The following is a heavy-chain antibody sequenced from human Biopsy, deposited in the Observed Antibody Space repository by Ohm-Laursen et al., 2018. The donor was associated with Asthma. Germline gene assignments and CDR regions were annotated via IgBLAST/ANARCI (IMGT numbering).Heavy chain of an antibody. J-gene: IGHJ6*02. Sequence: GASVKVSCKTSGYTFNSAGITWVRQAPGQGLEWMGWIGVYNGNTKVAQKLQDRVTMITDTSTSTAYMELRSLRSDDTAVYFCARAVDYSRYYGIDVWGQGTTVTVS. CDR2: IGVYNGNT. CDR3: ARAVDYSRYYGIDV. D-gene: IGHD3-10*01. CDR1: GYTFNSAG. V-gene: IGHV1-18*01.